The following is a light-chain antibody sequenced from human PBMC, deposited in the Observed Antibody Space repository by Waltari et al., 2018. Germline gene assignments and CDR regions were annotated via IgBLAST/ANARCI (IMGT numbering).Light chain of an antibody. J-gene: IGLJ1*01. CDR3: SSYTRRNTPSSV. Sequence: QSALTQPAPVSGSPGQSIPISCPGTGSAFGGYDFVSWYQQHPGKAPKLLIYEVTNRPSGVSNRFSGSKSGNTASLAISGLQPEDEADYYCSSYTRRNTPSSVFGTGTQVTVL. V-gene: IGLV2-14*01. CDR1: GSAFGGYDF. CDR2: EVT.